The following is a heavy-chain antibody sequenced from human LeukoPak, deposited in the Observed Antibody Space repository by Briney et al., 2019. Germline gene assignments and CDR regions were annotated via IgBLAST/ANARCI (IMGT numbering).Heavy chain of an antibody. J-gene: IGHJ4*02. V-gene: IGHV3-23*01. Sequence: PGGSLRLSCAASGFTFSSYAMSWVRQAPGKGLEWVSTISGSGCGTHYADSVKGRFTISRDNSKNTLYLQMNSLRAEDTAIYYCAKPQGENSKFDYCGQGTLVTVSS. CDR2: ISGSGCGT. CDR3: AKPQGENSKFDY. CDR1: GFTFSSYA. D-gene: IGHD3-16*01.